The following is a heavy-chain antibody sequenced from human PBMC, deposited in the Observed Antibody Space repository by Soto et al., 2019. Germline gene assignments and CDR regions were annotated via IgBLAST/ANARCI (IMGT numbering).Heavy chain of an antibody. J-gene: IGHJ6*02. D-gene: IGHD3-10*01. Sequence: ASVKVSCKVSGGTFSSYAISWVRQAPGQGLEWMGGIIPIFGTANYAQKFQGRVTITADESTSTAYMELSSLRSEDTAVYYCARDHNTGISQRYYYYGMDVWGQGTTVTVSS. CDR3: ARDHNTGISQRYYYYGMDV. CDR2: IIPIFGTA. V-gene: IGHV1-69*13. CDR1: GGTFSSYA.